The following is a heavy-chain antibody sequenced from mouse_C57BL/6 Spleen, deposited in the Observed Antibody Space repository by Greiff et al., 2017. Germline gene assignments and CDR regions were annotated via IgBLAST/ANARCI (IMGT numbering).Heavy chain of an antibody. CDR3: RPPIITVVPHAMDD. CDR2: IDPETGGT. D-gene: IGHD1-1*01. CDR1: GYTFTDYE. V-gene: IGHV1-15*01. J-gene: IGHJ4*01. Sequence: QVQLKQSGAELVRPGASVTLSCKASGYTFTDYEMHWVKQTPVHGLEWIGAIDPETGGTAYNQKFKGKALLTADKSSSTAYMELRSLTSEDAAVDYCRPPIITVVPHAMDDWGQGTSVTVSS.